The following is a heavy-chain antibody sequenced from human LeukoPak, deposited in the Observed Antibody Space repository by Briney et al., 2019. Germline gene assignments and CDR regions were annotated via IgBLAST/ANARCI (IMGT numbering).Heavy chain of an antibody. Sequence: ASVTVSCMASGYTFTSYGISWVRHAPGQGLEWMGWISAYNGNTNYAQKFRGRVTMTRDMSTSTVYMELSSLRSGDTAVYYCAREAITIFGVVRTQTTYGPHRFDPWGQGTLVTVSS. D-gene: IGHD3-3*01. J-gene: IGHJ5*02. CDR1: GYTFTSYG. CDR2: ISAYNGNT. V-gene: IGHV1-18*01. CDR3: AREAITIFGVVRTQTTYGPHRFDP.